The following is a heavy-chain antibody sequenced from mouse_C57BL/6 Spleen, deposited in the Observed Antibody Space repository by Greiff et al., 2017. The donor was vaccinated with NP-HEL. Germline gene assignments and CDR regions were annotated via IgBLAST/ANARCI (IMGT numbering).Heavy chain of an antibody. CDR2: ISDGGSYT. J-gene: IGHJ4*01. CDR3: ARDRDGYYDYYAMDY. D-gene: IGHD2-3*01. V-gene: IGHV5-4*01. Sequence: EVMLVESGGGLVKPGGSLKLSCAASGFTFSSYAMSWVRQTPEKRLEWVATISDGGSYTYYPDNVKGRFTISRDNAKNNLYLQMSHLKSEDTAMYYCARDRDGYYDYYAMDYWGQGTSVTVSS. CDR1: GFTFSSYA.